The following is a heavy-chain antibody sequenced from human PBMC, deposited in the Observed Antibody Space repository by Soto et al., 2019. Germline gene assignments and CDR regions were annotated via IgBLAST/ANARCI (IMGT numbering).Heavy chain of an antibody. J-gene: IGHJ4*01. V-gene: IGHV3-30*18. CDR2: ISHVGSNK. CDR1: GFSFSRYG. D-gene: IGHD3-3*01. CDR3: AKGVGPYYDFWSTDY. Sequence: GGSLRLSCTASGFSFSRYGMHWVRQAPGKGLEWVALISHVGSNKYHGDSVRGRFTISRDNSKNTLYLQMNSLTAEDTAVYYCAKGVGPYYDFWSTDYWGHGTLVTVSS.